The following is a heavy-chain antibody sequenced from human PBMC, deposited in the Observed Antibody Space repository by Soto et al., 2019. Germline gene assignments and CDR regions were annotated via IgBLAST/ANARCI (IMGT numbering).Heavy chain of an antibody. CDR1: EFTLSGYG. CDR3: ARRARPDFYYLDV. V-gene: IGHV3-64*01. J-gene: IGHJ6*03. Sequence: EVQLAESGGGLAHPGGSLRLSCAASEFTLSGYGMDWVRNAPGKGLEYVSGISSNGVGTYYVNSVQGRSTISRDNSKNTVYIQMGSLRPEDMAVYYCARRARPDFYYLDVWGKGTTVTVSS. D-gene: IGHD6-6*01. CDR2: ISSNGVGT.